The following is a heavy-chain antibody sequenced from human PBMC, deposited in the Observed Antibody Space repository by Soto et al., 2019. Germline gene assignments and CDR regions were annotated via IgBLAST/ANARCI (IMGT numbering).Heavy chain of an antibody. CDR2: IQHGGST. J-gene: IGHJ6*02. CDR3: ARAHYGDYGYGMDV. Sequence: PSETLSLTCAVSGGSISSGGYSWSWIRRPPGKGLEWIGYIQHGGSTYYNPSLKSRVTISVDRSKNQFSLKLTSVTAADTAVYYCARAHYGDYGYGMDVWGQGTTVTVSS. V-gene: IGHV4-30-2*01. CDR1: GGSISSGGYS. D-gene: IGHD4-17*01.